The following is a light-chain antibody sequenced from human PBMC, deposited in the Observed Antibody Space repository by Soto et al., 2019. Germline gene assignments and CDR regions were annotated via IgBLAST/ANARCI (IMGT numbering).Light chain of an antibody. V-gene: IGKV3-20*01. J-gene: IGKJ3*01. CDR1: QSVSSTY. Sequence: EIVLTQSPGTLSLSPGDRATLSCRASQSVSSTYLAWYQQKPGQAPRLLIYGASSRATGIPDRFSGSGSGTDFTLTISRLEPEDFAVYYCQQYGSSLLTFGPGTKVDIK. CDR3: QQYGSSLLT. CDR2: GAS.